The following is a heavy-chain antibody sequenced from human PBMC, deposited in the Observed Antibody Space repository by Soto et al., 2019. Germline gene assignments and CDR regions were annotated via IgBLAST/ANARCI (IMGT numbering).Heavy chain of an antibody. CDR1: GYTLTELS. CDR3: ATEEPRGVRGVIQKHYHDGMDV. V-gene: IGHV1-24*01. CDR2: FDPEDGET. D-gene: IGHD3-10*01. Sequence: ASVKVSCKVSGYTLTELSMHWVRQAPGKGLEWMGGFDPEDGETIYAQKFQGRVTMTEDTSTDTAYMELSSLRSEDTAVYYCATEEPRGVRGVIQKHYHDGMDVWGQGTTVTVSS. J-gene: IGHJ6*02.